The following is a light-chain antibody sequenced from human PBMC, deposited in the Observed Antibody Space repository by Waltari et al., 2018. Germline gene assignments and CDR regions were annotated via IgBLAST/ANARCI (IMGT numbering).Light chain of an antibody. Sequence: QLTQSPSSLSASVGDRVTITFRASQGISSFLAWYQQKAGKAPKLLISAASTLQSGIPSRFSGSGSGTDFTLTISSLQPEDFATYYCQQLNSYPPTFGGGTKVEIK. CDR3: QQLNSYPPT. J-gene: IGKJ4*01. V-gene: IGKV1-9*01. CDR2: AAS. CDR1: QGISSF.